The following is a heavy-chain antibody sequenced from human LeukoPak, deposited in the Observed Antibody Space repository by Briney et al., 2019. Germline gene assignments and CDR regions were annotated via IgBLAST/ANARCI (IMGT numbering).Heavy chain of an antibody. CDR2: IRYDGSNK. J-gene: IGHJ4*02. CDR3: AKENGDCSSTSCYDY. D-gene: IGHD2-2*01. V-gene: IGHV3-30*02. Sequence: GGSLRLSCAASGFTFSSYGMHWVRQAPGKGLEWVAFIRYDGSNKYYADSVKGRFTISRDNSKNTLYLQMNSLRAEDTAVYYCAKENGDCSSTSCYDYWGQGTLVIVSS. CDR1: GFTFSSYG.